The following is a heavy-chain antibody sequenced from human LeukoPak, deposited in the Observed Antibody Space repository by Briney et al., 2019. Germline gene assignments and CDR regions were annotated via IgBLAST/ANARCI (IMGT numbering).Heavy chain of an antibody. CDR1: AGSISSYY. CDR2: IYSSGST. Sequence: SETLSLTCTVSAGSISSYYWSWIRQPPGKGLGWIGYIYSSGSTNYNPSLKSRVTISVDTSKNQFSLKLSSVTAADTAVYYCARVDEGGYYYYGMDVWGQGTTVTVYS. D-gene: IGHD3-16*01. CDR3: ARVDEGGYYYYGMDV. J-gene: IGHJ6*02. V-gene: IGHV4-59*01.